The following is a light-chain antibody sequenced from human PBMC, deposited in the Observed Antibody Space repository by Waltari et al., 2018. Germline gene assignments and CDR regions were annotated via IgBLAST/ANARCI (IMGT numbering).Light chain of an antibody. CDR1: KSISSW. Sequence: DIQLTQSSSTLSASVGDRGTVTWRASKSISSWLAWYQQKPGKAPKLLIYMASSLESGVTSRFHGSRYETEFTLSSSSLQPADSATYDCQEYNGYPGTFGAGTKVEIK. J-gene: IGKJ4*01. CDR3: QEYNGYPGT. CDR2: MAS. V-gene: IGKV1-5*03.